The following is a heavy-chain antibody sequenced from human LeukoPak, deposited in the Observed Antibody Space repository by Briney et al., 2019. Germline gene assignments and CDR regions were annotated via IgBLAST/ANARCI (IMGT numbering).Heavy chain of an antibody. J-gene: IGHJ3*02. V-gene: IGHV4-59*08. CDR2: IYYSGST. Sequence: SETLSLTCTVSGGSLSSYYWSWIREPPGKGLEWIGYIYYSGSTNYNPSLKSRVTISVDTSKTQFSLKLSSVTAADTAVYYCARSYYDFWSGYYGAFDIWGQGTMVTVSS. D-gene: IGHD3-3*01. CDR3: ARSYYDFWSGYYGAFDI. CDR1: GGSLSSYY.